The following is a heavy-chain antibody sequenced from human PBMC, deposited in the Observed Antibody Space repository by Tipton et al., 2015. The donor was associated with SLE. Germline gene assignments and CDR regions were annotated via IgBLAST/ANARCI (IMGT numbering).Heavy chain of an antibody. V-gene: IGHV3-30*02. Sequence: SLRLSCAVSGFIFSNFGMHWVRQAPGSGLEWVAFIRSDGSNKYYVDSVKGRFTISRDNVKNILYLQMDSLTSDDTAVYYCARANWGDYFDSWGQGTLVTVAS. CDR2: IRSDGSNK. J-gene: IGHJ4*02. D-gene: IGHD7-27*01. CDR3: ARANWGDYFDS. CDR1: GFIFSNFG.